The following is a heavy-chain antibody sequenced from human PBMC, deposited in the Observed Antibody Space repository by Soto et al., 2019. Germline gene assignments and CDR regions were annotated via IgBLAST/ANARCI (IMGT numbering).Heavy chain of an antibody. Sequence: SETLSLTCTVSGGSISSYYWSWIRQPPGKGLEWIGYIYYSGSTNYNPSLKSRVTISVDTSKNQFSLKLSSVTAADPAVYYCAGTTVTTYVLSENYFDYWGQGTLVTVSS. V-gene: IGHV4-59*08. D-gene: IGHD4-17*01. CDR2: IYYSGST. CDR3: AGTTVTTYVLSENYFDY. CDR1: GGSISSYY. J-gene: IGHJ4*02.